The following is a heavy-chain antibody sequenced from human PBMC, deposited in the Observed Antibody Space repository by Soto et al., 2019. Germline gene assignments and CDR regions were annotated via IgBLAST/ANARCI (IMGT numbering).Heavy chain of an antibody. J-gene: IGHJ4*02. V-gene: IGHV3-23*01. D-gene: IGHD6-19*01. Sequence: PGGSLRLSCAASGFTFSSYAMNWVRQAPGKGLEWVSTISGSGSSTYYADSAKGRFTISRDNSKNTLYLQMNSLRAEDTALYYCARTDKYNSQSSGWANRFDYWGQGTLVTVSS. CDR1: GFTFSSYA. CDR2: ISGSGSST. CDR3: ARTDKYNSQSSGWANRFDY.